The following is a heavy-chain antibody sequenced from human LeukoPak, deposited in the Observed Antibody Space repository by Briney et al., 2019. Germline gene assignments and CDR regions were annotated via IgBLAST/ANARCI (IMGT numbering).Heavy chain of an antibody. CDR1: GFTFSSYA. D-gene: IGHD1-14*01. V-gene: IGHV3-30-3*01. J-gene: IGHJ6*03. CDR3: ARDPSPAAYYYYYMDV. CDR2: ISYDGSNK. Sequence: GGSLRLSCAASGFTFSSYAMHWVRQAPGKGLEWVAVISYDGSNKYYADSVKGRFTISRDNSKNTLYLQMNSLRAEDTAVYYCARDPSPAAYYYYYMDVWGKGTTVTVSS.